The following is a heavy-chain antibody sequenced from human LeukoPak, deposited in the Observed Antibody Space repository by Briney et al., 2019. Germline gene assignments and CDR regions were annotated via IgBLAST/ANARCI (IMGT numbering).Heavy chain of an antibody. D-gene: IGHD3-3*01. CDR2: IKNDGKIT. CDR3: LLIILGGSSQH. V-gene: IGHV3-74*01. Sequence: GGSLRLSCAASGFTFSSYAMSWVRQVPGKGLVWVSRIKNDGKITTYADSVKGRFTTSRDNAKNTFYLQMNSLRVEDTAVYYCLLIILGGSSQHWGQGTLVTVSS. CDR1: GFTFSSYA. J-gene: IGHJ1*01.